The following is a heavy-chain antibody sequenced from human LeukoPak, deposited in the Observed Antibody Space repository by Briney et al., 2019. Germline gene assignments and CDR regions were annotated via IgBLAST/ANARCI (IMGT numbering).Heavy chain of an antibody. Sequence: ASVKVSCKASGYTFTSYAMNWVRQAPGQGLEWMGIINPSGGNINYAQKFQGRVTVTRDTSTSTVYMELSSLRSEDTAVYYCARGGSVITATGTFFWGQGTLVTVSS. D-gene: IGHD6-13*01. V-gene: IGHV1-46*01. CDR1: GYTFTSYA. CDR3: ARGGSVITATGTFF. J-gene: IGHJ4*02. CDR2: INPSGGNI.